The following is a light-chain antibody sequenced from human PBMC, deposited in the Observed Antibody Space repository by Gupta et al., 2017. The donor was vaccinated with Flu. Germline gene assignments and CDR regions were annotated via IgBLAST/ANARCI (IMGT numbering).Light chain of an antibody. CDR3: AAWDDSLNGWV. CDR2: SNN. J-gene: IGLJ3*02. Sequence: QSVLTQPPSASGTPGQRVTISCSGSSSTIGSNTVNWYQQLPGTAPKLLIYSNNQRPSGVPDRFSGSKSGTSASLAIRGLQSEDEADYYCAAWDDSLNGWVFGGGTKLTVL. CDR1: SSTIGSNT. V-gene: IGLV1-44*01.